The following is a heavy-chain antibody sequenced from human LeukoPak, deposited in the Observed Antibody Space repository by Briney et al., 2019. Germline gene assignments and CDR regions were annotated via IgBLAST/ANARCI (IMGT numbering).Heavy chain of an antibody. CDR3: ARDPHRRPDIVVVVAYGMSG. J-gene: IGHJ6*02. Sequence: GGSLRLRYAAFGFTFNDYRMQCGHQAPGKGLVWVSRINSDGSSTSYADSVKGRFTISRDNAKNTLYLQMNSLRAEVTAVYYCARDPHRRPDIVVVVAYGMSGWVPGTTVTVSS. D-gene: IGHD2-15*01. CDR1: GFTFNDYR. V-gene: IGHV3-74*01. CDR2: INSDGSST.